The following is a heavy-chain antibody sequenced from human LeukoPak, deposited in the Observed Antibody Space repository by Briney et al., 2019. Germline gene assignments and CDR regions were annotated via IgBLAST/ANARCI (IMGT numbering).Heavy chain of an antibody. J-gene: IGHJ6*03. CDR3: ARPSEGYYVYYMDV. V-gene: IGHV1-2*02. D-gene: IGHD1-26*01. CDR2: INPNSGDT. CDR1: GYTFTGYF. Sequence: GASVKVSCKASGYTFTGYFIHWVRQAPGQGLEWMGWINPNSGDTNYAQKFQGRVTMTRDASISTAYMELSRLRSDDTAVYYCARPSEGYYVYYMDVWGKGTTVTVSS.